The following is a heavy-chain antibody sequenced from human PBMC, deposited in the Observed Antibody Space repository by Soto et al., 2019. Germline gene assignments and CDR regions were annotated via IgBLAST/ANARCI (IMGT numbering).Heavy chain of an antibody. CDR2: ISHDGSNK. D-gene: IGHD6-19*01. V-gene: IGHV3-30*18. CDR3: AKSVIAVAGYRSYFDS. Sequence: QVQLVESGGGVVQPGRSLRLSCAASGYTFSTYAMHWVRQAPGKGLEWVAVISHDGSNKYYVDSVKCRFTISRDNSKNTLYLQLNSLRAEHTGVQYCAKSVIAVAGYRSYFDSWGQGTLVTVSS. J-gene: IGHJ4*02. CDR1: GYTFSTYA.